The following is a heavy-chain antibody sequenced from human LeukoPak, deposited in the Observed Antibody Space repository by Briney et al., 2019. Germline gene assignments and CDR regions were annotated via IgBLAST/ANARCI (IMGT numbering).Heavy chain of an antibody. Sequence: GGSLRLSCAASGFTLSSYWMHWVRQAPGKGLVWVSRINSDGSSTSYADSVKGRFTISRDNAKNTLYLQMNSLRAEDTAVYYCAKVCAVTTCSDYWGRGTLVTVSS. D-gene: IGHD4-11*01. J-gene: IGHJ4*02. CDR2: INSDGSST. V-gene: IGHV3-74*01. CDR3: AKVCAVTTCSDY. CDR1: GFTLSSYW.